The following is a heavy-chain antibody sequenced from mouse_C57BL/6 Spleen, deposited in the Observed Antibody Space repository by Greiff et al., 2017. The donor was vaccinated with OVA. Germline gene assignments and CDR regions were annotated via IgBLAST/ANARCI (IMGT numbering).Heavy chain of an antibody. CDR1: GYAFTNYL. J-gene: IGHJ2*01. CDR2: INPGSGGT. Sequence: VKLMESGAELVRPGTSVKVSCKASGYAFTNYLIEWVKQRPGQGLEWIGVINPGSGGTNYNEKFKGKATLTADKSSSTAYMQLSSLTSEDSAVYFCARDYGYDYWGQGTTLTVSS. D-gene: IGHD2-2*01. CDR3: ARDYGYDY. V-gene: IGHV1-54*01.